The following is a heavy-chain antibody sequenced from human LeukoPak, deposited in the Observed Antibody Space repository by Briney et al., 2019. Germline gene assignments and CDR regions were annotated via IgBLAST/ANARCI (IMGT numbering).Heavy chain of an antibody. V-gene: IGHV3-30*02. D-gene: IGHD3-22*01. CDR1: GFTFSSYG. J-gene: IGHJ4*02. CDR2: IRYDGSNK. CDR3: AKGGYYYDSSGYYEDY. Sequence: GGSLRLSCAASGFTFSSYGMHWVRQAPGKGLEWVAFIRYDGSNKYYADSVKGRFTIPRDNSKNTLYLQMNSLRAEDTAVYYCAKGGYYYDSSGYYEDYWGQGTLVTVSS.